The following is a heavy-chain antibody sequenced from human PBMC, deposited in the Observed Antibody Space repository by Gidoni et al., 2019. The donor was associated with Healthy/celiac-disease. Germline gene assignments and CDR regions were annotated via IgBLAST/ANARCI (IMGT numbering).Heavy chain of an antibody. V-gene: IGHV1-69*09. Sequence: VPLVQSGAAVKKPGSSVKVSCKASGGPFSSYAISWVRQAPGQGLEWMGRIIPILGIANYAQKFQGRVTITADKSTSTAYMELSSLRSEDTAVYYCARETITGYYDSSGYYVNWFDPWGQGTLVTVSS. CDR3: ARETITGYYDSSGYYVNWFDP. J-gene: IGHJ5*02. CDR1: GGPFSSYA. D-gene: IGHD3-22*01. CDR2: IIPILGIA.